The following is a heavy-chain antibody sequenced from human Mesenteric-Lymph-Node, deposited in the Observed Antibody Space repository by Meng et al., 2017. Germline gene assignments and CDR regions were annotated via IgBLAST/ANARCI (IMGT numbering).Heavy chain of an antibody. CDR2: IYTSGST. Sequence: SETLSLTCTVSGDSISSGNYYWSWIRQPAGKELEWIGRIYTSGSTNYNPSLKSRVTISVDTSKNQFSLKLSSVTAADTAVYYCARAGYYGSGSYPRRYFQHWGQGTLVTVSS. V-gene: IGHV4-61*02. D-gene: IGHD3-10*01. CDR1: GDSISSGNYY. CDR3: ARAGYYGSGSYPRRYFQH. J-gene: IGHJ1*01.